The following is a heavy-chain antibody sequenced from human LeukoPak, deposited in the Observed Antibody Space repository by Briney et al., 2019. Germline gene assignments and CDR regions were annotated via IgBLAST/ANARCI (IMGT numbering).Heavy chain of an antibody. CDR3: ARGRLGELSWPFDY. J-gene: IGHJ4*02. Sequence: SETLSLTCTVSGGSISSYYWSWIRQPPGKGLEWIGYIYYSGSTNYNPSLKSRVTISVDTSKNQFSLKPSSVTAADTAAYYCARGRLGELSWPFDYWGQGTLVTVSS. D-gene: IGHD3-16*02. CDR2: IYYSGST. CDR1: GGSISSYY. V-gene: IGHV4-59*01.